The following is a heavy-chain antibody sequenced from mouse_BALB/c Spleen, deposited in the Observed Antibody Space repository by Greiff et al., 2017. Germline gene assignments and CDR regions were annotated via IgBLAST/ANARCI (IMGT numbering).Heavy chain of an antibody. J-gene: IGHJ2*01. Sequence: EVQRVESGGGLVQPGGSLKLSCAASGFTFSSYGMSWVRQTPDKRLELVATINSNGGSTYYPDSVKGRFTISRDNAKNTLYLQMSSLKSEDTAMYYCARDSLLRSYYFDYWGQGTTLTVSS. V-gene: IGHV5-6-3*01. D-gene: IGHD1-2*01. CDR2: INSNGGST. CDR1: GFTFSSYG. CDR3: ARDSLLRSYYFDY.